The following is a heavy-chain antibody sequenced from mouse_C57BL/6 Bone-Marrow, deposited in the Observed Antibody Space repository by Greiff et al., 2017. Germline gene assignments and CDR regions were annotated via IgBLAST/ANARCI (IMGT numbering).Heavy chain of an antibody. V-gene: IGHV1-72*04. CDR2: IYPKSGGT. J-gene: IGHJ1*01. CDR1: GYTFTSYW. CDR3: ARACYSNCVWYFDV. D-gene: IGHD2-5*01. Sequence: QVQLQQSGAELVKPGASVKLSCKASGYTFTSYWIHWVKQRPGRGLEWIGGIYPKSGGTKYNEKFKGKATLTADTSSNTAYMQLSSLTSEDSAVDYCARACYSNCVWYFDVWGQGTTVTVSA.